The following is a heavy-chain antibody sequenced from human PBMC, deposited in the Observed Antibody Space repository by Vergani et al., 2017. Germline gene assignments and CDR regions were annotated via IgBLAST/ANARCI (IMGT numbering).Heavy chain of an antibody. CDR1: GFALNRHA. D-gene: IGHD3-9*01. J-gene: IGHJ5*01. CDR3: ARARCIETGYMSNWRDS. CDR2: ISFDGTNE. V-gene: IGHV3-30-3*01. Sequence: QVQLVESGGGVVQPGTSLRLSCVVSGFALNRHAMYWVRQAPGKGLEWVVGISFDGTNEYYPDLVKGRFTISRDIAKNTLYLQMNSLRVEDTGVYYCARARCIETGYMSNWRDSWGQGTLVTVSS.